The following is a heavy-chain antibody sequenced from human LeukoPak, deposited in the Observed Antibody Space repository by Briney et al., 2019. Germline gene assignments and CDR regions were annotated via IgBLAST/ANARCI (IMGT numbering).Heavy chain of an antibody. CDR1: GYTFTSYY. V-gene: IGHV1-46*01. D-gene: IGHD2-15*01. Sequence: ASVKVSCKASGYTFTSYYMHWVRQAPGQGLEWMGIINPSGGSTSYAQKFQGRVTMTRDTSTSTVYMELSSLRSEDTAVYYCGRDRAGTGGYLAYGGKEPLVTVP. CDR3: GRDRAGTGGYLAY. J-gene: IGHJ4*02. CDR2: INPSGGST.